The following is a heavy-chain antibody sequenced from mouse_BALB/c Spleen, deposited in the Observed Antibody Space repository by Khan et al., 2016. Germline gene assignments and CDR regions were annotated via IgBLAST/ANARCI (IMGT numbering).Heavy chain of an antibody. CDR3: ARRGGDGPFCD. Sequence: QVQLQQSGAELARPGASVKLSCKASGYTFTSYWMQWVKQRPGQGLEWIGAIYPGDGDTRYTQKFKGKATLTADKSSSTAYMQLSSLASEDSAVYYCARRGGDGPFCDWGQGTTLTVSS. CDR2: IYPGDGDT. D-gene: IGHD2-13*01. J-gene: IGHJ2*01. CDR1: GYTFTSYW. V-gene: IGHV1-87*01.